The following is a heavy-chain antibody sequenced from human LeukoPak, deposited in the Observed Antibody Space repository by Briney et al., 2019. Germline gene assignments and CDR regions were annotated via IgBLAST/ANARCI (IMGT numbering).Heavy chain of an antibody. V-gene: IGHV7-4-1*02. CDR1: GYSFNSQG. CDR2: INTDSGNP. CDR3: AREILRFDI. J-gene: IGHJ3*02. Sequence: GASVRVSCKASGYSFNSQGMNWVRQAPGQGLEWMGWINTDSGNPTYAQGFTGRFVFSLDSSVSTAYLQISNLMPEDTTKYYCAREILRFDIWGQGTMVTVSS.